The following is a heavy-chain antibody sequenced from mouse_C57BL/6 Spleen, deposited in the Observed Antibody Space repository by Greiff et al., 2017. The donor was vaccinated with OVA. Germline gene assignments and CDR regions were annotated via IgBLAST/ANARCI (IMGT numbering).Heavy chain of an antibody. Sequence: QVQLQQSGAELVRPGTSVKMSCKASGYTFTNYWIGWAKQRPGHGLEWIGDIYPGGGYTNYNEKFKGKATLTADKSSSTAYMQFSSRTAEDSAIYYGARSDYYSNYGGYAMDYWGQGTSVTVAS. CDR1: GYTFTNYW. J-gene: IGHJ4*01. V-gene: IGHV1-63*01. CDR3: ARSDYYSNYGGYAMDY. D-gene: IGHD2-5*01. CDR2: IYPGGGYT.